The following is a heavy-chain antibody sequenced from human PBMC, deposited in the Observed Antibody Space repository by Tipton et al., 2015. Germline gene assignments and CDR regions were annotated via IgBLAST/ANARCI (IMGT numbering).Heavy chain of an antibody. D-gene: IGHD2-21*02. CDR1: TYTFNNYA. V-gene: IGHV1-18*01. CDR3: ARGDELTAYHLGSRGLDF. J-gene: IGHJ4*02. Sequence: QVQLVQSGAEVKKPGASVKVSCKASTYTFNNYAIIWVRQAPGQGLEWMGWISGNNGETYYAQEFQGRVTMTTDTSTTTAYMELRSLRSNDTAVYYCARGDELTAYHLGSRGLDFWGQGTRITVSS. CDR2: ISGNNGET.